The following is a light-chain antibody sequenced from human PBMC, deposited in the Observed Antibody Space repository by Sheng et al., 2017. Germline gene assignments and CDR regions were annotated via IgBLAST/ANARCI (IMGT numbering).Light chain of an antibody. CDR3: VSYTTSETRV. Sequence: QSALTQPASVSGSPGQSITISCTGTSSDVGGSNYVSWYQQHPGKAPKLVIYDVTNRPSGISNRFSGSKSGNTASLTISGLQAEDEADYYCVSYTTSETRVFGGGTKLTVL. V-gene: IGLV2-14*03. CDR1: SSDVGGSNY. J-gene: IGLJ2*01. CDR2: DVT.